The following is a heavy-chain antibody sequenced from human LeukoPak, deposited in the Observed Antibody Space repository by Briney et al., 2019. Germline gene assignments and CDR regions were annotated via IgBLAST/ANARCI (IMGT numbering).Heavy chain of an antibody. CDR3: AELGITMIGGV. Sequence: GGSLRLSCAASGFTFSSYAMSWVRQAPGKGLEWVSAISGSDGSTYYADSVKGRFTISRDNAKNSPYLQMNSLRAEDTAVYYCAELGITMIGGVWGKGTTVTISS. J-gene: IGHJ6*04. D-gene: IGHD3-10*02. CDR1: GFTFSSYA. V-gene: IGHV3-23*01. CDR2: ISGSDGST.